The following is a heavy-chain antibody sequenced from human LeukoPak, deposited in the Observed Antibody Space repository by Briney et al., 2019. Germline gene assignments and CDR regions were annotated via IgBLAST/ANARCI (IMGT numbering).Heavy chain of an antibody. CDR2: INHSGST. D-gene: IGHD1-26*01. CDR3: ASLPGYSGSFWAFDI. CDR1: GGSFSGYY. J-gene: IGHJ3*02. Sequence: SETLSLTCAVYGGSFSGYYWSWIRQPPGKGLEWIGEINHSGSTNYNPSLKSRVTISVDTSKNQFSLKLSSVTAADTAVYYCASLPGYSGSFWAFDIWGQGTMVTVSS. V-gene: IGHV4-34*01.